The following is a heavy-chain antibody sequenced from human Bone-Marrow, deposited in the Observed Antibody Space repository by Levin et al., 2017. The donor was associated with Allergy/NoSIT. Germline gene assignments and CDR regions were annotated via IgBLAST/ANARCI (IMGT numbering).Heavy chain of an antibody. V-gene: IGHV4-4*02. J-gene: IGHJ6*02. CDR2: VSHVGTT. Sequence: SQTLSLTCGVSDGSISRTHWWSWVRQPPGKRLEWIGEVSHVGTTNYNPSLKSRVTISVDQSKSQFSLKLTSMTAADTAIYYCARRPAWGLVSPDSYCGFDVWGQGTTVTVSS. CDR3: ARRPAWGLVSPDSYCGFDV. CDR1: DGSISRTHW. D-gene: IGHD2-8*02.